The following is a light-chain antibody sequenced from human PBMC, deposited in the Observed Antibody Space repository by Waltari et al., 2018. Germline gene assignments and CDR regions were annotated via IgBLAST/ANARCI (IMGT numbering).Light chain of an antibody. V-gene: IGKV1-5*03. CDR2: KAS. CDR3: QQYNSYSPWT. CDR1: QSISSW. Sequence: DIQMNQYPSTLSASVGDRVTITCRASQSISSWLAWYQQKPGKAPKLLIYKASSLESGVPSRFSGSGSGTEFTLTISSLQPDDFATYYCQQYNSYSPWTFGQGTKVEIK. J-gene: IGKJ1*01.